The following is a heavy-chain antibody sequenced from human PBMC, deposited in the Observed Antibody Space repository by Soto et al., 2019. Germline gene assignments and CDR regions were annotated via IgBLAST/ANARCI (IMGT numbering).Heavy chain of an antibody. CDR2: ISSSNRTI. D-gene: IGHD2-15*01. J-gene: IGHJ6*02. CDR3: AREGWPILKTGIDV. V-gene: IGHV3-48*02. Sequence: SLRLSCAASGFTFRSYSMNWVRQSPGKGLEWVSYISSSNRTINYSDSVKGRFIISRDNAKNSLYLQMHSLRDEDTAVYYCAREGWPILKTGIDVWGQGTTVPVSS. CDR1: GFTFRSYS.